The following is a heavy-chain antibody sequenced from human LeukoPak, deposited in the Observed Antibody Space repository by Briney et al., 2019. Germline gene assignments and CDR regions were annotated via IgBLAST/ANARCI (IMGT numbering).Heavy chain of an antibody. CDR2: IYPGDSDT. CDR1: GYSFTSYW. J-gene: IGHJ3*02. D-gene: IGHD3-22*01. V-gene: IGHV5-51*01. Sequence: GESLKISCKGSGYSFTSYWIGWVRQMPGKGLEWMGIIYPGDSDTRYSPSFQGQVTISADKSINTAYLQWSSLKASDTAMYYCASLNYYDSSGYPDAFDIWGQGTMVTVSS. CDR3: ASLNYYDSSGYPDAFDI.